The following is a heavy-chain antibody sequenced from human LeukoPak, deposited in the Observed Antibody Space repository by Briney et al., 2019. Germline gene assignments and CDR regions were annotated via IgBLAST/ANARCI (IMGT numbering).Heavy chain of an antibody. CDR2: IYYSGST. J-gene: IGHJ4*02. V-gene: IGHV4-39*07. D-gene: IGHD3-10*01. CDR3: ATSGDYYGSGSPLLTDY. CDR1: GGAISSSSYY. Sequence: SETLSLTCTVSGGAISSSSYYWGWIRQPPGKGLEWIGSIYYSGSTYYNPSLKSRVTISVDTSKNQFSLKLSSVTAADTAVYYCATSGDYYGSGSPLLTDYWGQGTLVTVSS.